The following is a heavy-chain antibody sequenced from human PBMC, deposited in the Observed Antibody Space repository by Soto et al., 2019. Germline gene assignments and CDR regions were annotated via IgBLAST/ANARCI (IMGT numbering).Heavy chain of an antibody. J-gene: IGHJ4*02. Sequence: PSETLSLTCTVSGGSISSGDYYWSWIRQPPGKGLEWIGYIYYSGSTYYNPSLKSRVTISVDTSKNQFSLKLSSVTAADTAVYYCARDDSSGYSAYWGQGTLVTVSS. CDR1: GGSISSGDYY. CDR3: ARDDSSGYSAY. CDR2: IYYSGST. V-gene: IGHV4-30-4*01. D-gene: IGHD3-22*01.